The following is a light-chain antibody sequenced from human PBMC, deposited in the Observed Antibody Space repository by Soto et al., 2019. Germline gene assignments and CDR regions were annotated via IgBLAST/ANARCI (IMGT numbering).Light chain of an antibody. CDR3: QQYGNLLWT. J-gene: IGKJ1*01. Sequence: DFQMTQSPSSLSASVGDRVTITCQASQDIKNYLNWYQQKPGKAPKLLIYDAINLETGVPSRFSGSGSGTDFTFTISSLQPEDIATYYCQQYGNLLWTFGQGTKVEIK. CDR1: QDIKNY. V-gene: IGKV1-33*01. CDR2: DAI.